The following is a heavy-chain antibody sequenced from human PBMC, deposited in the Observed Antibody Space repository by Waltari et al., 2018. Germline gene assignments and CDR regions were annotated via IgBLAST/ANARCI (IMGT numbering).Heavy chain of an antibody. CDR1: GFTFSSYW. V-gene: IGHV3-7*04. Sequence: EVQLVESGGGLVQPGGSLRLSCAASGFTFSSYWMTWVRQAPGKGLEWVAKIKQDGSAKSYVDSVKGRVVISRDNAENSLSLQMNSLKAEDTAVYYCARPFRSGWYDGSFDIWGQGTMVTVSS. J-gene: IGHJ3*02. CDR2: IKQDGSAK. D-gene: IGHD6-19*01. CDR3: ARPFRSGWYDGSFDI.